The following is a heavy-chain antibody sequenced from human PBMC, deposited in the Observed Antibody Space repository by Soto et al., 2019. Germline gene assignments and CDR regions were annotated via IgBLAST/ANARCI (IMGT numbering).Heavy chain of an antibody. CDR1: GYTFTSYG. D-gene: IGHD3-16*01. CDR3: ARKGLGGSDYYYGLDV. CDR2: ISAYNGNT. Sequence: ASVKVSCKVSGYTFTSYGVTWVRQAPGQGLEWMGWISAYNGNTNYAQKLQGRVTMTTDTSTSTAYMELRSLRSDDTAVYYCARKGLGGSDYYYGLDVCGQGTTVTVSS. V-gene: IGHV1-18*04. J-gene: IGHJ6*02.